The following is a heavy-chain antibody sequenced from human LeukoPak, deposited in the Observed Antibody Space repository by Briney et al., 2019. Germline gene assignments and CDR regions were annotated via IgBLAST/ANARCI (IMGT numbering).Heavy chain of an antibody. D-gene: IGHD6-13*01. V-gene: IGHV3-30*04. CDR3: ARDGGYSKSWFKHYYYYMDV. CDR2: ISYDGSNQ. Sequence: GGSLRLSCAASGFTFSSYALHWVRQAPGKGLEWVAVISYDGSNQYYADSVKGRFTISRDNSKNTLYLQMNSLRAEDTAVYYCARDGGYSKSWFKHYYYYMDVWGKGTTVTVSS. CDR1: GFTFSSYA. J-gene: IGHJ6*03.